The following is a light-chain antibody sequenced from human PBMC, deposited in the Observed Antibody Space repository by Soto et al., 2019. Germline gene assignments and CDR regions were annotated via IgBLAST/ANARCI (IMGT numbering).Light chain of an antibody. J-gene: IGKJ1*01. CDR2: GAS. CDR1: QSVSSSN. Sequence: EIVLTQSPGTLSVSPGEGATLSCRASQSVSSSNLAWYQQKPGQAPRLLIYGASTRATGIPARFSGSGSGTEFTLTISSLQSEDFAVYYCQQYNNWFWTFGQGTKVDIK. V-gene: IGKV3-15*01. CDR3: QQYNNWFWT.